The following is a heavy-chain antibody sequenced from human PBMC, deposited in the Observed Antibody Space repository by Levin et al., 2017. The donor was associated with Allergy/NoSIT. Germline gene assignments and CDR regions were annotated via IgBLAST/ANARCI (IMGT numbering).Heavy chain of an antibody. Sequence: PGGSLRLSCAASGFTFSTYAMHWVRQAPGKGLEYVSAISSNGGSTHYANSVKGRFIISRDNAKNTLYLQMGGLRAEDMAVYYCARVSPYCGGDRCYTGAGDYWGQGTLVTVSP. CDR3: ARVSPYCGGDRCYTGAGDY. D-gene: IGHD2-21*02. CDR1: GFTFSTYA. J-gene: IGHJ4*02. V-gene: IGHV3-64*01. CDR2: ISSNGGST.